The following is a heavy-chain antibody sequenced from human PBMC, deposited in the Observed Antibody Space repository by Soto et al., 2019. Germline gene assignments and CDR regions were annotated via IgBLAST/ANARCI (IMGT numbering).Heavy chain of an antibody. CDR3: TSSAIYPDYSSPGDWLNP. D-gene: IGHD6-13*01. CDR1: GGSISSYY. J-gene: IGHJ5*02. CDR2: IYYSGST. V-gene: IGHV4-59*08. Sequence: SETLSLTCTVSGGSISSYYWSWIRQPPGKGLEWIGYIYYSGSTNYNPSLKSRVTISVDTSKNQFSLKLSSVTAADTAVYYCTSSAIYPDYSSPGDWLNPWAREPWSPSP.